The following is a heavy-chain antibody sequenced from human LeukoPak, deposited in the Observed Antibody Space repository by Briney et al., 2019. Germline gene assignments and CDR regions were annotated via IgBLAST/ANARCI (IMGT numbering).Heavy chain of an antibody. CDR2: ISSSGSTI. D-gene: IGHD1-1*01. CDR3: ARPGTHVGFDY. V-gene: IGHV3-48*03. Sequence: PGRSLRLSCAASGFTFSSYEMNWVRQAPGKGLEWVSYISSSGSTIYYADSVKGRFTISRDNAKNSLYLQMNSLRAEDTAVYYCARPGTHVGFDYWGQGTLVTVSS. J-gene: IGHJ4*02. CDR1: GFTFSSYE.